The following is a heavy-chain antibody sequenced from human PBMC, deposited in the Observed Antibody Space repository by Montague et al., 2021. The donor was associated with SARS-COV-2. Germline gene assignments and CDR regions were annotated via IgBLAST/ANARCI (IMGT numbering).Heavy chain of an antibody. CDR2: SHTGDSI. D-gene: IGHD2-8*02. V-gene: IGHV3-66*01. J-gene: IGHJ4*02. CDR3: ARDKVSATTGGPGYYFDY. Sequence: SLRLSCAASGFSVSSTHMSWVRQAPGKGLEWVSSSHTGDSIYYADSVKGRFTFTRDISRNTVDLQMNGLRPEDTAAYYCARDKVSATTGGPGYYFDYWGQGALVTVSS. CDR1: GFSVSSTH.